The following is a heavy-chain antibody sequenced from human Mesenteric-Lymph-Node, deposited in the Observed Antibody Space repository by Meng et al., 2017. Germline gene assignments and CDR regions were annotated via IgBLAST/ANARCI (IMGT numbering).Heavy chain of an antibody. D-gene: IGHD6-13*01. CDR2: INPNSGGT. CDR3: AREEGPSSSWYVDY. Sequence: QVQLVQSGAEVTKPGAYVTVSCKAAGYTFTGYYMHWVRQAPGQGLEWMGRINPNSGGTNYAQKFQGRVTMTRDTSISTAYMELSRLRSDDTAVYYCAREEGPSSSWYVDYWGQGTLVTVSS. J-gene: IGHJ4*02. V-gene: IGHV1-2*06. CDR1: GYTFTGYY.